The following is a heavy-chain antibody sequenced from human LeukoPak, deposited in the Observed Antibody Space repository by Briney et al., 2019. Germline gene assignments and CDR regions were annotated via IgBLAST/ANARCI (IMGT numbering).Heavy chain of an antibody. CDR2: IKQDGSEK. Sequence: GGSLRLSCAASGFTFSSYWMSWVRQAPGKGLEWVANIKQDGSEKYYVDSVKGRFTISRDNAKNSLYLQMNSLRADDTAVYYCASSYYYDSSGYYRFDYWGQGTLVTVSS. CDR1: GFTFSSYW. CDR3: ASSYYYDSSGYYRFDY. J-gene: IGHJ4*02. V-gene: IGHV3-7*01. D-gene: IGHD3-22*01.